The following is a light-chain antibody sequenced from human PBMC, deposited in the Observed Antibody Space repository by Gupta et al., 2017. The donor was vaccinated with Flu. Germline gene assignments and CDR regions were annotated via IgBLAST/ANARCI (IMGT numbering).Light chain of an antibody. J-gene: IGKJ2*01. CDR1: QSISSY. CDR2: AAS. V-gene: IGKV1-39*01. CDR3: QQSYSSPRT. Sequence: GDRVTITCRASQSISSYLNWYQQKPGKAPKLLIYAASSLQSGVPSRFSGSGSGTDFTLTISSLQPEDFATYYCQQSYSSPRTFGQGTNLEIK.